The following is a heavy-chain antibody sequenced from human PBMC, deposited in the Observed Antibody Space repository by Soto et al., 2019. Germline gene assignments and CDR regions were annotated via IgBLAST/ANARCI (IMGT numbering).Heavy chain of an antibody. CDR1: GFTFDDYA. D-gene: IGHD3-16*01. V-gene: IGHV3-9*01. CDR2: ISWNSGSI. Sequence: LRLSCAASGFTFDDYAMHWVRQAPGKGLEWVSGISWNSGSIGYADSVKGRFTISRDNAKNSLYLQMNSLRAEDTALYYCAKGGAGHYYYYGMDVWGQGTTVTVSS. CDR3: AKGGAGHYYYYGMDV. J-gene: IGHJ6*02.